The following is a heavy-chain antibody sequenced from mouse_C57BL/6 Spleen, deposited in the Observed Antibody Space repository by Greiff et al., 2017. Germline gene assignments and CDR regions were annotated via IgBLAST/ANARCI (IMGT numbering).Heavy chain of an antibody. Sequence: QVQLQQPGAELVRPGTSVKLSCKASGYTFTSYWMHWVKQRPGQGLEWIGVIDPSDSYTNYNQKFKGKATLTVDTSSSTAYMQLSSLTSEYSAVYYCARTGNYAMDYWGQGTSVTVSS. CDR2: IDPSDSYT. J-gene: IGHJ4*01. V-gene: IGHV1-59*01. D-gene: IGHD4-1*01. CDR3: ARTGNYAMDY. CDR1: GYTFTSYW.